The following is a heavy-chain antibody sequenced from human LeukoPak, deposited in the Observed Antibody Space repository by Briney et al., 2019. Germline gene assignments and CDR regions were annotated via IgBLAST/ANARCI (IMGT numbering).Heavy chain of an antibody. CDR2: IIPIFGTA. D-gene: IGHD3-10*01. CDR3: ARSVWFGELFDWFDP. Sequence: SVKVSCKASGYTFTSYGISWVRQAPGQGLEWMGRIIPIFGTANYAQKFQGRVTITTDESTSTAYMELSSLRSEDTAVYYCARSVWFGELFDWFDPWRQRTLVTVSS. CDR1: GYTFTSYG. V-gene: IGHV1-69*05. J-gene: IGHJ5*02.